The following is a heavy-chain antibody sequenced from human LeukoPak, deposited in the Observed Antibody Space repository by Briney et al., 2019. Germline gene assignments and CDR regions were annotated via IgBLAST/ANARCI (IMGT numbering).Heavy chain of an antibody. D-gene: IGHD5-18*01. J-gene: IGHJ4*02. Sequence: SETLSLTCTVSGVSISSGDYYWSWIRQPPGKGLECTGYIYYSGSTYYNPSLKSRVTISVDTSKNQFSLKLTSVTAADTAVYYCARWVGGYSYGYDYWGQGTLVTVSS. CDR1: GVSISSGDYY. CDR3: ARWVGGYSYGYDY. CDR2: IYYSGST. V-gene: IGHV4-30-4*01.